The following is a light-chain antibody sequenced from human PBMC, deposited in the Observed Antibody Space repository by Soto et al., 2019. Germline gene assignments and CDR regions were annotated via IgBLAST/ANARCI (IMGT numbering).Light chain of an antibody. CDR3: QQIYSSPWT. Sequence: VQVTQSPSSLSASVGDKVTITCRASQSISSYLNWYQQNPGKAPKLLIFDASRLQTGVPSRFSGSGSGTDSTLTINSLQPEDFATYYCQQIYSSPWTFGLGTKVDI. V-gene: IGKV1-39*01. J-gene: IGKJ1*01. CDR1: QSISSY. CDR2: DAS.